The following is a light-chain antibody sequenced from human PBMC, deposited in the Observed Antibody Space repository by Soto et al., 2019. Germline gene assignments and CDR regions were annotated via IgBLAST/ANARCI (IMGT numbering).Light chain of an antibody. CDR3: QQYNNWPLIT. Sequence: VMTQAPATLSVSPGERVTLSCRASQTINNNVAWYQLKDGQVPRLLIYGASTRAADVPARFSGSGSGTEFTLTISSLQSEDFAIYYCQQYNNWPLITFGQGTRLEI. V-gene: IGKV3-15*01. CDR2: GAS. CDR1: QTINNN. J-gene: IGKJ5*01.